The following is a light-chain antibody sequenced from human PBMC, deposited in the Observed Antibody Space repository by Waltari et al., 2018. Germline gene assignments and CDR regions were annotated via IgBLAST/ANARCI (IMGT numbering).Light chain of an antibody. V-gene: IGLV2-11*01. CDR3: CSHAGRYTSVL. Sequence: QSALTQPRSVSGSPGQSVTISGSGVSFVVVTYLYVSWFQPHPAKAPKPIISDAANRPSGVPDRFSGSKSGTTASLTISGLQDDDEADYYCCSHAGRYTSVLFGGGTKLTVL. J-gene: IGLJ2*01. CDR2: DAA. CDR1: SFVVVTYLY.